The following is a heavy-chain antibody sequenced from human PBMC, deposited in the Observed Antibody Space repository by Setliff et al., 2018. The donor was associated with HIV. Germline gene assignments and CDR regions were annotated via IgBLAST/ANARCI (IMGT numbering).Heavy chain of an antibody. CDR3: ARDKTGDLWYFDS. D-gene: IGHD7-27*01. Sequence: ASVKVSCKASGGTFSTYSMNWVRQAPGQGLEWMGGIIPFFRTTNYAQKFHGRVTVTADISTSTAYMELRSLRSDDTAVYYCARDKTGDLWYFDSWGQGTLVTVS. CDR2: IIPFFRTT. J-gene: IGHJ4*02. V-gene: IGHV1-69*06. CDR1: GGTFSTYS.